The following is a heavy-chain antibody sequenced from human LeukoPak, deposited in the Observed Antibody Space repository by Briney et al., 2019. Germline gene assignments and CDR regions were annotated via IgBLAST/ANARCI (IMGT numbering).Heavy chain of an antibody. D-gene: IGHD3-3*01. CDR2: INHSGST. Sequence: SETLSLTCAVYGGSFSGYYWSWIRQPPGKGLEWIGEINHSGSTNYNPSLKSRVTISVDTSKSQFSLKLSSVTAADTAVYYCARSIFGVVTPFQHWGQGTLVTVSS. CDR1: GGSFSGYY. CDR3: ARSIFGVVTPFQH. V-gene: IGHV4-34*01. J-gene: IGHJ1*01.